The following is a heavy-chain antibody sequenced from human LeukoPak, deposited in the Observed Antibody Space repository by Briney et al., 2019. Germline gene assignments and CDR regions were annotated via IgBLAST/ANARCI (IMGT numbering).Heavy chain of an antibody. Sequence: SETLSLTCAVYGGSFSGYYWSWIRQPPGKGLEWIGEINHSGSTNYNPSLKSRVTISVDTSKNQFSLKLSSVTAADTAVYYCARSFWSGTSFDYWGQGTLVTVSP. CDR2: INHSGST. J-gene: IGHJ4*02. CDR1: GGSFSGYY. CDR3: ARSFWSGTSFDY. V-gene: IGHV4-34*01. D-gene: IGHD3-3*01.